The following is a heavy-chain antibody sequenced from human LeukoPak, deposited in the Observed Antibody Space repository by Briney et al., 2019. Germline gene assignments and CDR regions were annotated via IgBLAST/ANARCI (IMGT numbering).Heavy chain of an antibody. CDR2: ISGSGGST. J-gene: IGHJ4*02. CDR1: GFTFTTYW. V-gene: IGHV3-23*01. D-gene: IGHD3-22*01. CDR3: AKIVYYDSSGYYTYFDY. Sequence: GGSLRLSCAASGFTFTTYWMTWVRQAPGKGLEWVSAISGSGGSTYYADSVQGRFTISRDNSKNTLYLQMNSLRAEDTAVYYCAKIVYYDSSGYYTYFDYWGQGTLVTVSS.